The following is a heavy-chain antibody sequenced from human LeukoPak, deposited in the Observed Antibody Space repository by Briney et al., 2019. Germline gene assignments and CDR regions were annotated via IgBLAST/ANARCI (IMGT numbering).Heavy chain of an antibody. CDR2: IYYSGST. D-gene: IGHD6-6*01. CDR1: GGSISSSSYY. CDR3: ARGYSSSCYMFDY. Sequence: SETLSLTCTVSGGSISSSSYYWGWIRQPPGKGLEWIGSIYYSGSTYYNPSLKSRVTISVDTSKNQFSLKLSSVTAADTAVYYCARGYSSSCYMFDYWGQGTLVTVSS. J-gene: IGHJ4*02. V-gene: IGHV4-39*07.